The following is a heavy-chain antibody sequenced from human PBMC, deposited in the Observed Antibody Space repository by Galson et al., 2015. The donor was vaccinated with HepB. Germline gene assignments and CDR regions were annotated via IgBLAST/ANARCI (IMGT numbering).Heavy chain of an antibody. V-gene: IGHV4-34*01. CDR2: INLSGST. Sequence: LSLTCAVYGGSFSNYYWSWIRQPPGKGLEWIGEINLSGSTNYNPSLKSRVFISVDTSKNHFSLILNSVTAADTAVYYCASLMQGSGSYYDYYYGIDVWGQGSTVTVSS. J-gene: IGHJ6*02. CDR1: GGSFSNYY. D-gene: IGHD3-10*01. CDR3: ASLMQGSGSYYDYYYGIDV.